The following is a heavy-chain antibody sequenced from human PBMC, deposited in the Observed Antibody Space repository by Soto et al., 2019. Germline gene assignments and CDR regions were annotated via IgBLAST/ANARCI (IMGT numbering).Heavy chain of an antibody. CDR2: ISAYDGKT. Sequence: ASVKVSCKASGYTFTGYYMHWVRQAPGQGLEWMGWISAYDGKTTYAEKFQGRVTLTTDTSTSTAYMELRSLRSDDTAIYYCARDPHEFWTSYWFDPWGQGTPVTVSS. V-gene: IGHV1-18*04. CDR3: ARDPHEFWTSYWFDP. CDR1: GYTFTGYY. J-gene: IGHJ5*02. D-gene: IGHD3-3*01.